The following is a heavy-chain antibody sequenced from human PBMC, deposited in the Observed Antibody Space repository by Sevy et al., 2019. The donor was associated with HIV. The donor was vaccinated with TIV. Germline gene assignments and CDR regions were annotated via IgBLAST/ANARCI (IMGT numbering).Heavy chain of an antibody. V-gene: IGHV4-4*02. CDR2: RYHSGGT. CDR3: ARGAIAAAGHSYGMDV. Sequence: SETLSLTCAVSGASIISSASWTWVRQPPGKGLEWIGKRYHSGGTTYNPSFKSRVTISVDDSKNQVSLHLKCVTAADTAIYYCARGAIAAAGHSYGMDVWGQGTTVTVSS. J-gene: IGHJ6*02. CDR1: GASIISSAS. D-gene: IGHD6-13*01.